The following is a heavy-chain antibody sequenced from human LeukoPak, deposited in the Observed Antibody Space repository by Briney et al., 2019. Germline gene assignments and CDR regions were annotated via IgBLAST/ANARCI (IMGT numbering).Heavy chain of an antibody. V-gene: IGHV3-30*03. Sequence: GGSLRLSCAASGFTFGSYDIHWIRQAPGKGLEWVALISYDGSDTHYGDSVRGRFTISRDNSKNTLSLQMNSLRPEDTAVYYCAGEGSKIGSGRNRYYYTGMDVWGKGTTVTVSS. J-gene: IGHJ6*04. CDR2: ISYDGSDT. CDR3: AGEGSKIGSGRNRYYYTGMDV. CDR1: GFTFGSYD. D-gene: IGHD3-10*01.